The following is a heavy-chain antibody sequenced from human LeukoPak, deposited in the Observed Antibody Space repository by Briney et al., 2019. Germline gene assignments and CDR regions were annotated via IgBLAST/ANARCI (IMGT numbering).Heavy chain of an antibody. CDR2: ISSSSSYT. J-gene: IGHJ4*02. V-gene: IGHV3-11*03. CDR3: AKPRQRGSSGYPDY. D-gene: IGHD3-22*01. Sequence: AGGSLRLSCAASGFRFSDYYMSWIRQAPGKGLEWISHISSSSSYTNYADSVKGRFTISRDNSKNTLYLQMNSLRAEDTAVYYCAKPRQRGSSGYPDYWGQGTLVTVSS. CDR1: GFRFSDYY.